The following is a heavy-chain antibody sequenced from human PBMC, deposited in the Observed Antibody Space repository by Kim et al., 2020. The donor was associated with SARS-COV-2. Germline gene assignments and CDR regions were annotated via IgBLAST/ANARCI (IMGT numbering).Heavy chain of an antibody. D-gene: IGHD6-13*01. Sequence: GGSLRLSCAASGFTFDDYAMHWVRQAPGKGLEWVSLISGDGGSTYYADSVKGRFTISRDNSKNSLYLQMNSLRTEDTALYYCAKDKTSSSWYPTIFDYWCPVTLVAVSS. CDR3: AKDKTSSSWYPTIFDY. CDR2: ISGDGGST. J-gene: IGHJ4*02. V-gene: IGHV3-43*02. CDR1: GFTFDDYA.